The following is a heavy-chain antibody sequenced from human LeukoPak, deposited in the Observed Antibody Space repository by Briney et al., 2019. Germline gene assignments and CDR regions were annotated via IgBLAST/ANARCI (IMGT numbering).Heavy chain of an antibody. J-gene: IGHJ4*02. CDR2: IRYDGSNK. CDR3: AKPLVVVPAAIRPDFGY. Sequence: GGSLRLSCAASGFTFSSYGMHWVRQAPGKGLEWVAFIRYDGSNKYYADSVKGRFTISRDNSKNTLYLQMNSLRAEATAVYYCAKPLVVVPAAIRPDFGYWGQGTLVTVSS. V-gene: IGHV3-30*02. D-gene: IGHD2-2*02. CDR1: GFTFSSYG.